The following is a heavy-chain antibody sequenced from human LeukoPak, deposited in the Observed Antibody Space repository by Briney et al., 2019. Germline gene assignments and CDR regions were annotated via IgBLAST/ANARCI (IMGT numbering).Heavy chain of an antibody. D-gene: IGHD4-17*01. V-gene: IGHV1-69*05. CDR3: ASTRHATVTSFDY. CDR1: GGTFSSYA. J-gene: IGHJ4*02. CDR2: IIPIFGTA. Sequence: GASVKVSCKASGGTFSSYAISWVRQAPGQGLEWMGGIIPIFGTANYAQKFQGRVTITTDESTSTAYMELSSLRSADTAVYYCASTRHATVTSFDYWGQGTLVTVSS.